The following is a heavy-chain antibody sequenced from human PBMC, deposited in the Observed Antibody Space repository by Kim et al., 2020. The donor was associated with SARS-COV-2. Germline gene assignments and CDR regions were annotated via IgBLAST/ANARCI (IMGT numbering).Heavy chain of an antibody. V-gene: IGHV7-4-1*01. J-gene: IGHJ2*01. CDR3: ARAADFTTCPSWYFGL. CDR2: MNTKTGNP. D-gene: IGHD1-26*01. Sequence: ASVKVSCKASGYIFTSYAMNWVRQAPGQGLQWMGWMNTKTGNPRYAQDFTGRFVFSLDTTVNTAYLQIASLRGDDSAVYYCARAADFTTCPSWYFGLWGRGTVLRVS. CDR1: GYIFTSYA.